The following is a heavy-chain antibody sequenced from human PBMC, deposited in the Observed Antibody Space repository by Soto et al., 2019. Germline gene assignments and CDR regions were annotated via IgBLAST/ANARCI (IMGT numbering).Heavy chain of an antibody. Sequence: SGPTLVNPTQTLTLTCTFSGLSLSTSGVGVGWIRQPPGKALEWLALIYGDGDKRYSPSLKSRLTITKDTSKNQVVLTMTNMDPVDTATYYCANRLPRGLYDHSGYFDYWGQGTLVTVSS. CDR2: IYGDGDK. CDR1: GLSLSTSGVG. V-gene: IGHV2-5*02. J-gene: IGHJ4*02. CDR3: ANRLPRGLYDHSGYFDY. D-gene: IGHD3-22*01.